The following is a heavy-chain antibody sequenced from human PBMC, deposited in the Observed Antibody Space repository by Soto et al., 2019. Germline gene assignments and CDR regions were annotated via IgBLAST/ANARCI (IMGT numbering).Heavy chain of an antibody. Sequence: QVQLVQSGAEEKKPGASVKVSCKASGYTFSTYAMHWVRQAPGQRLEWMGWINAGNGNTKYSQKFQGRVTITRDTSASKAYMELISLRSEDTAVYYCARAPSWWYFDLWGRGTLVTVSS. J-gene: IGHJ2*01. CDR1: GYTFSTYA. CDR3: ARAPSWWYFDL. CDR2: INAGNGNT. V-gene: IGHV1-3*05.